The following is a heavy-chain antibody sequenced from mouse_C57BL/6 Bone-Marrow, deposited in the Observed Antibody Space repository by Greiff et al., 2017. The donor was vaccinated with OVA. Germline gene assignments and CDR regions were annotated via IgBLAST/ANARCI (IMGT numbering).Heavy chain of an antibody. CDR2: IDPETGGT. Sequence: VKVVESGAELVRPGASVTLSCKASGYTFTDYEMHWVKQTPVHGLEWIGAIDPETGGTAYNQKFKGKAILTADKSSSTAYMELRSLTSEDSAVYYCTRGGWLPFAYWGQGTLVTVSA. CDR1: GYTFTDYE. CDR3: TRGGWLPFAY. J-gene: IGHJ3*01. V-gene: IGHV1-15*01. D-gene: IGHD2-3*01.